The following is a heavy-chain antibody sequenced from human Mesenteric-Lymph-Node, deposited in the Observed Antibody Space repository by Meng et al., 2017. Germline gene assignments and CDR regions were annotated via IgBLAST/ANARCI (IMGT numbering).Heavy chain of an antibody. Sequence: ASVKVSCKASGYTFTGYYMHWVRQAPGQGLEWMGRINPNSGGTNYAQKFQGRVTMTRDTSISTVYMELLSLTSDDTAVYYCAREIEATGHAGLDYWGQGTLVTVSS. CDR2: INPNSGGT. V-gene: IGHV1-2*06. J-gene: IGHJ4*02. CDR1: GYTFTGYY. D-gene: IGHD6-13*01. CDR3: AREIEATGHAGLDY.